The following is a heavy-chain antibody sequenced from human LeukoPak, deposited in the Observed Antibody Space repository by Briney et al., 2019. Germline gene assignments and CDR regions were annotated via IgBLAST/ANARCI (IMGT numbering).Heavy chain of an antibody. D-gene: IGHD5-18*01. Sequence: SVKVSCKASGYTFTRYYMHWVRQAPGQGLEWMGRIIPILGIANYAQKFQGRVTITADKSTSTAYMELSSLRSEDTAVYYCARAVREYSYGYVWGQGTTVTVSS. CDR1: GYTFTRYY. J-gene: IGHJ6*02. V-gene: IGHV1-69*04. CDR2: IIPILGIA. CDR3: ARAVREYSYGYV.